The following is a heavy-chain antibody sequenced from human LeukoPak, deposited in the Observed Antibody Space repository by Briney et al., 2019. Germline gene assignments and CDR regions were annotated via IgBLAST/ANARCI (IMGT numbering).Heavy chain of an antibody. V-gene: IGHV4-59*01. CDR2: IYHSGST. J-gene: IGHJ4*02. CDR1: GGSMSSYY. Sequence: SETLSLTCSVSGGSMSSYYWSWIRQSPGKGLEWIGYIYHSGSTDYNSSLKSRVTISVDTSKNQFSLKLSSVTAADTAVHYCARRSFYYATSGGGDYWGQGTLVTVSS. CDR3: ARRSFYYATSGGGDY. D-gene: IGHD3-22*01.